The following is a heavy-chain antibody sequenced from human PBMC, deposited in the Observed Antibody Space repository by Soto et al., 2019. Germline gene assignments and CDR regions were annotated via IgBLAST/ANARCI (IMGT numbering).Heavy chain of an antibody. CDR3: ARGPLVVLNYFES. V-gene: IGHV1-69*02. J-gene: IGHJ4*02. CDR1: GGTFRNYP. Sequence: QAQLVQSGTEVKKPGSSVKVSCKASGGTFRNYPINWVRQAPGQGLEWMGSIFPLTDIPDYAQNFQARLTISADKSTSTASKELSSLPSDDTAMYFCARGPLVVLNYFESWGQGTLVTVSS. CDR2: IFPLTDIP.